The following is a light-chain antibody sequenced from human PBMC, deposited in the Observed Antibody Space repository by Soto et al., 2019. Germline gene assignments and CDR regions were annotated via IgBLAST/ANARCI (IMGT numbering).Light chain of an antibody. CDR3: QQYNNWPGYT. Sequence: EIVMTQSPATLSVSPGERATLSCRASQSVSSNLAWYQQKPRQAPRLLIYGASTRATGIPARFSGSGSGTEFTLTISSLQSEDFAVYYCQQYNNWPGYTFGQGTKLEIK. CDR1: QSVSSN. V-gene: IGKV3-15*01. CDR2: GAS. J-gene: IGKJ2*01.